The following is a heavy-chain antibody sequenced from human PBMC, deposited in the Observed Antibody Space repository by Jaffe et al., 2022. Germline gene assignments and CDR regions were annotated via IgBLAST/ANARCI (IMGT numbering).Heavy chain of an antibody. V-gene: IGHV3-30*02. CDR2: IRYDGSNK. Sequence: QVQLVESGGGVVQPGGSLRLSCAASGFTFSSYGMPWVRQAPGKGLEWVAFIRYDGSNKYYADSVKGRFTISRDNSKNTLYLQMNSLRAEDTAVYYCAKEKWISGPIDIWGQGTVVTVSS. CDR3: AKEKWISGPIDI. D-gene: IGHD6-19*01. J-gene: IGHJ3*02. CDR1: GFTFSSYG.